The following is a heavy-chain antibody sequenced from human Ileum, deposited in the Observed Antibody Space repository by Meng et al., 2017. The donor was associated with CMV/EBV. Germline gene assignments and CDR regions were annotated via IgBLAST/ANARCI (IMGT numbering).Heavy chain of an antibody. CDR3: RGDYYYYYGMDV. V-gene: IGHV4-34*01. Sequence: GAVYGGSFSGYYWSWIRQPPGKGLEWSGEINHSGSTNYGPSLKSRVTISVDTSKNQFSLKLSSVTAADTAVYYCRGDYYYYYGMDVWGQGTTVTVSS. J-gene: IGHJ6*02. CDR1: GGSFSGYY. CDR2: INHSGST.